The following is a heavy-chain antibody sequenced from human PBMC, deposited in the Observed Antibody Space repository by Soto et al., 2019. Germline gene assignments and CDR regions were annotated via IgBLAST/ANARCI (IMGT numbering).Heavy chain of an antibody. Sequence: SAKVCWEASGYRFTSCYMRWVRQAAGQGLEWMGIINPGGGSTSYAQKFRMRVTMTRDTSTSTVYMELSSLRSEDTAVYYCARDRSLVLYYDSRGAVSLHGIDVWRQGTTVTVSS. CDR3: ARDRSLVLYYDSRGAVSLHGIDV. D-gene: IGHD3-22*01. CDR1: GYRFTSCY. CDR2: INPGGGST. V-gene: IGHV1-46*01. J-gene: IGHJ6*02.